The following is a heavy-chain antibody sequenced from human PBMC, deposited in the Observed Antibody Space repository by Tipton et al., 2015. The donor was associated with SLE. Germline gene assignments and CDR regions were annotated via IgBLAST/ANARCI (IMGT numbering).Heavy chain of an antibody. CDR1: GGSISSYY. V-gene: IGHV4-59*01. J-gene: IGHJ6*02. Sequence: TLSLTCTVSGGSISSYYWSWIRQPPGKGLEWIGYIYYSGSTNYNPSLKSRVTISVDTSKNQLSLKLSSVTAADTAVYYCARDAHREYSGYDDIYYYYGMDVWGQGTTVTVSS. D-gene: IGHD5-12*01. CDR2: IYYSGST. CDR3: ARDAHREYSGYDDIYYYYGMDV.